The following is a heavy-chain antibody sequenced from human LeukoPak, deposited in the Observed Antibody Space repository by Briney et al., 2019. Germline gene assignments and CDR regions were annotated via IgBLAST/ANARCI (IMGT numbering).Heavy chain of an antibody. CDR2: IRGSGSST. V-gene: IGHV3-23*01. D-gene: IGHD3-3*01. Sequence: ETLSLTCTVSGGSASSSAYYWGWVRQAPGKGLEWVSSIRGSGSSTYYADSVKGRFTISRDNSKNTLYLQMNSLRAEDTAVYYCARDFRFLEDYWGQGTLVTVSS. CDR1: GGSASSSAYY. J-gene: IGHJ4*02. CDR3: ARDFRFLEDY.